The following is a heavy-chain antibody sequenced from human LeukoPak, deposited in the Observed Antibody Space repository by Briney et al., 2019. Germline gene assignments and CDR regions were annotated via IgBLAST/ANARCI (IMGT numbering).Heavy chain of an antibody. CDR3: AKGPLRGTAAAIDY. CDR2: IKQDGSEK. Sequence: GGSLRLSCAASGFIFSNYYMNWVRQAPGKGLEWVAHIKQDGSEKNYVDSVKGRFTISRDISTDTLWLQMDSLRTEDTAVYYCAKGPLRGTAAAIDYWGQGTLVTVSS. V-gene: IGHV3-7*01. CDR1: GFIFSNYY. J-gene: IGHJ4*02. D-gene: IGHD2-2*01.